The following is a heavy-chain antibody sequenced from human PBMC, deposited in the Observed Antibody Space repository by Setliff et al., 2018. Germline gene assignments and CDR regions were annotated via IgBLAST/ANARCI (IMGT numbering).Heavy chain of an antibody. CDR3: AKSAVNHGVLGLGYSDS. Sequence: GGSLRLSCAASGFTFSSYAITWVRQAPGKGLEWVSMISGSAQTTYYADSVRGRFTISRDISKNTLYLQMNSLRPEDTAVYYCAKSAVNHGVLGLGYSDSWGQGTLVTVSS. J-gene: IGHJ4*02. D-gene: IGHD4-17*01. V-gene: IGHV3-23*01. CDR1: GFTFSSYA. CDR2: ISGSAQTT.